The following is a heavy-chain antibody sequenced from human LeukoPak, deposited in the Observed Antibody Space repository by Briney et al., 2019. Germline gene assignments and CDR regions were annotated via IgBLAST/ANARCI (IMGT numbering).Heavy chain of an antibody. CDR3: ARGRKLLWFGEFLY. V-gene: IGHV3-64*01. CDR1: GFTFSSYA. D-gene: IGHD3-10*01. CDR2: ISSNGGST. J-gene: IGHJ4*02. Sequence: GGSLRLSCAASGFTFSSYAMHWVRQAPGKGLEYVSAISSNGGSTYYANSVKGRFTISRDNSKNTLYLQMGSVRAEDMAVYYCARGRKLLWFGEFLYWGQGTLVTVSS.